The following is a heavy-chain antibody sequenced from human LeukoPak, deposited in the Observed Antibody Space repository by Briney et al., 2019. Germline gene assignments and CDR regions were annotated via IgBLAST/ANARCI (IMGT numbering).Heavy chain of an antibody. CDR3: ASHNYYGSGRGWANYYYGMDV. Sequence: SETLSLTCAVYGGSFSGYYWSWIRQPPGKGLEWIGEINHSGSTNYNPSLKSGVTISVDTSKNQFSLKLSSVTAADTAVYYCASHNYYGSGRGWANYYYGMDVWGQGTTVTVSS. D-gene: IGHD3-10*01. CDR1: GGSFSGYY. V-gene: IGHV4-34*01. J-gene: IGHJ6*02. CDR2: INHSGST.